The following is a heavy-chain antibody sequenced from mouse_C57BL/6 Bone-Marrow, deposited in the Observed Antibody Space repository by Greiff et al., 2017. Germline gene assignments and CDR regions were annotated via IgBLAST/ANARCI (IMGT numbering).Heavy chain of an antibody. Sequence: QVQLQQPGAELVKPGASVKLSCKASGYTFTSYWMHWVKQRPGQGLEWIGMIHPNSGSTNYNEKFKSKATLTVDKSSSTAYMQLSSLTSEDSAVYYCARGDYYGSSGAYWGQGTLVTVSA. V-gene: IGHV1-64*01. CDR2: IHPNSGST. CDR3: ARGDYYGSSGAY. CDR1: GYTFTSYW. D-gene: IGHD1-1*01. J-gene: IGHJ3*01.